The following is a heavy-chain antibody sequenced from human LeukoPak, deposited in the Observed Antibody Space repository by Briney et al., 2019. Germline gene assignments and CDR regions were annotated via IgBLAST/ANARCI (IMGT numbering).Heavy chain of an antibody. Sequence: RGSLRLSCAASGFTFSNYAMSWVPQAPGTGLRWVAGISASGGSTYYADSVKGRFTISRDNSQNSLYLQMNSLRAVDTAVYYCAKGGSSSWYFFDVGGQGTLVTVSA. J-gene: IGHJ4*02. CDR2: ISASGGST. CDR1: GFTFSNYA. CDR3: AKGGSSSWYFFDV. D-gene: IGHD6-13*01. V-gene: IGHV3-23*01.